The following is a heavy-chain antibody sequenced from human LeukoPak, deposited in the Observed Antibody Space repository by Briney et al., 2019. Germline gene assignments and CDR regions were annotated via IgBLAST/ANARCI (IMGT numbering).Heavy chain of an antibody. D-gene: IGHD3-22*01. CDR2: ISGSGDNT. CDR1: GFTFSSNA. CDR3: AKGLFSTIIVAVNADSFDI. J-gene: IGHJ3*02. V-gene: IGHV3-23*01. Sequence: GGSLRLSCPASGFTFSSNAISWVRQAPGKGLERVSAISGSGDNTYYADSVKGRFTISRDNSKNTLYLQMNSLRAEDTAVYYCAKGLFSTIIVAVNADSFDIWGQGTMVTVTS.